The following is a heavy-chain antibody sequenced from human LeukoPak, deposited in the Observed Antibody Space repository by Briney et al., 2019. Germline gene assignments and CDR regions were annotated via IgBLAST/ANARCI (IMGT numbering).Heavy chain of an antibody. D-gene: IGHD3-10*01. CDR3: ATPDYYGSGNSGFDP. Sequence: ASVKVSCKASGYTFTGYYMHWVRQAPGQGLEWMGWINPNSGGTNYAQKFQGRVTMTRDTSISTAYMELSSLRSEDTAVYYCATPDYYGSGNSGFDPWGQGTLVTVSS. CDR1: GYTFTGYY. V-gene: IGHV1-2*02. J-gene: IGHJ5*02. CDR2: INPNSGGT.